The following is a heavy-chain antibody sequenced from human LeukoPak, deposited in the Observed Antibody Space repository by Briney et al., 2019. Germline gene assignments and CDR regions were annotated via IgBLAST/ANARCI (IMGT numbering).Heavy chain of an antibody. J-gene: IGHJ3*02. Sequence: ASVKVSCKASGYTFTGYYMHWVRQAPGQGLEWMGWINPNSGGTNYAQKFQGRVTMTRDTSISTAYMELSRLRSDDTAVYYCARDQWLLRGSKGAFDIWGQGTMVTVSS. CDR3: ARDQWLLRGSKGAFDI. CDR1: GYTFTGYY. CDR2: INPNSGGT. D-gene: IGHD3-22*01. V-gene: IGHV1-2*02.